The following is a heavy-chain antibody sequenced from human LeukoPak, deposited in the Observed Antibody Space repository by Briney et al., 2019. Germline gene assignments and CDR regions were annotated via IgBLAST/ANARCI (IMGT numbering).Heavy chain of an antibody. J-gene: IGHJ5*02. CDR2: IIPIFGTA. Sequence: SVKASCKASGGTFSSYAISWVRQAPGQGLEWMGGIIPIFGTANYAQKFQGRVTITTDESTSTVYMELSSLRSEDTAVYYCAREVVVPAAPGWLDPWGQGTLVTVSS. V-gene: IGHV1-69*05. D-gene: IGHD2-2*01. CDR3: AREVVVPAAPGWLDP. CDR1: GGTFSSYA.